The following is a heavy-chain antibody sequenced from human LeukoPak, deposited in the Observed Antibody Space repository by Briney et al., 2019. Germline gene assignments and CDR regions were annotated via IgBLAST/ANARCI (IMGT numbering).Heavy chain of an antibody. Sequence: RASVKVSCKASGYTFTGYYMHWVRQAPGQGLEWMGWINPDSGGTNYAQKFQGRVTMTRDTSISTAYMELSRLRSDDTAVYYCARVESHKYCSGGSCYLSYYYYYYMDVWGKGTTVTVSS. V-gene: IGHV1-2*02. CDR2: INPDSGGT. CDR1: GYTFTGYY. D-gene: IGHD2-15*01. J-gene: IGHJ6*03. CDR3: ARVESHKYCSGGSCYLSYYYYYYMDV.